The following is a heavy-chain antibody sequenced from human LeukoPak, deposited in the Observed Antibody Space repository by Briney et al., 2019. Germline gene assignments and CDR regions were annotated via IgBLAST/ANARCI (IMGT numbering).Heavy chain of an antibody. CDR2: IIPIFGTA. V-gene: IGHV1-69*05. CDR1: GGTFSSYA. Sequence: GASVKVSCKASGGTFSSYAISWVRQAPGQGLEWMGGIIPIFGTANYAQKFQGRVTITTDESTSTAYMELSSLRSEDTAVYYCARVQMATSYYFDYWGQGTLVTVSS. CDR3: ARVQMATSYYFDY. D-gene: IGHD5-24*01. J-gene: IGHJ4*02.